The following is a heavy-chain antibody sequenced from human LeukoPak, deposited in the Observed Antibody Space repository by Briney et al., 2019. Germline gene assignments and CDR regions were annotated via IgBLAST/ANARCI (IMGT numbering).Heavy chain of an antibody. CDR1: GFTFSSYA. V-gene: IGHV3-30-3*01. CDR2: ISYDGGHI. D-gene: IGHD3-16*01. CDR3: ARDGGWNWFDP. Sequence: PGGSLRLSCAASGFTFSSYAVHWVRQAPGKGLEWVAVISYDGGHIYYADSVKGRFTISRDNAKNSLYLQMNSLRAEDTAVYYCARDGGWNWFDPWGQGTLVTVSS. J-gene: IGHJ5*02.